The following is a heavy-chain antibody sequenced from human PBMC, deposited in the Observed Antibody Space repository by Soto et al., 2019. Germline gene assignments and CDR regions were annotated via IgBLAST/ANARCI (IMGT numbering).Heavy chain of an antibody. CDR2: IYYSGST. CDR3: AREGYYYGSGSFDY. J-gene: IGHJ4*02. D-gene: IGHD3-10*01. V-gene: IGHV4-59*01. CDR1: GGSISSYY. Sequence: SETLSLTCTVSGGSISSYYWSWIRQPPGKGLEWIGYIYYSGSTNYNPSLKSRVTISVDTSKNQFSLKLSSVTAADTAVYYCAREGYYYGSGSFDYWGQGTLVTVSS.